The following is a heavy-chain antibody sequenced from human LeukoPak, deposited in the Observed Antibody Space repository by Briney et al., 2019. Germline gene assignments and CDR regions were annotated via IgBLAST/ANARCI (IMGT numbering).Heavy chain of an antibody. D-gene: IGHD6-13*01. CDR2: INPSGGST. Sequence: ASVKVSCKASGYTFASYYMHWVRQAPGQGLEWMGIINPSGGSTSYAQKFQGRVTMTRDTSTSTVYMELSSLRSEDTAVYYCARDPKTAAGTGYFDYWGQGTLVTVSS. J-gene: IGHJ4*02. CDR1: GYTFASYY. CDR3: ARDPKTAAGTGYFDY. V-gene: IGHV1-46*01.